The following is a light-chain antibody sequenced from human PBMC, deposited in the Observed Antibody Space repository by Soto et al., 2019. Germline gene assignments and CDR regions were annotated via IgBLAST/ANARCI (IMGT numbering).Light chain of an antibody. CDR3: CSYAGRSTPYV. CDR2: AVN. J-gene: IGLJ1*01. V-gene: IGLV2-23*02. Sequence: QSALTQPASVSGSPGQSITISCTGTSSDVGSYNLVSWYQQHPGKAPKLMIYAVNKRPSGVSNRFSGSKSGNTASLTISGFQAEDEADYYCCSYAGRSTPYVFGSGPKV. CDR1: SSDVGSYNL.